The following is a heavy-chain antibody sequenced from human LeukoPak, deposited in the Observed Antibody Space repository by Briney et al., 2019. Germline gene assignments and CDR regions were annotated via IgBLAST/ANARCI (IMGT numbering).Heavy chain of an antibody. V-gene: IGHV3-66*02. CDR1: GFTVSSNY. Sequence: GGSLRLSXAASGFTVSSNYMSWVRQAPGKGLEWVSVIYSGGNTYYADSVKGRFTISRDNSKNTLYLQMNSLRAEDTAVYYCARSPQWELPDYWGQGTLVTVSS. D-gene: IGHD1-26*01. CDR3: ARSPQWELPDY. J-gene: IGHJ4*02. CDR2: IYSGGNT.